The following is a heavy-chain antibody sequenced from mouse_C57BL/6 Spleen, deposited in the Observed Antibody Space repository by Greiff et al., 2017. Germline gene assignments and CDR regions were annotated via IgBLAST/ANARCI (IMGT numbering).Heavy chain of an antibody. CDR2: ISSGRSTI. Sequence: EVMLVESGGGLVKPGGSLKLSCAASGFPLRDYGMHWVRQAPEKGLEWVAYISSGRSTIYYADTVKGRFTISRDNAKNTLFLQMTSLRSEDTAMYYCARRGVVAGAMDYWGQGTSVTVSS. V-gene: IGHV5-17*01. CDR1: GFPLRDYG. J-gene: IGHJ4*01. CDR3: ARRGVVAGAMDY. D-gene: IGHD1-1*01.